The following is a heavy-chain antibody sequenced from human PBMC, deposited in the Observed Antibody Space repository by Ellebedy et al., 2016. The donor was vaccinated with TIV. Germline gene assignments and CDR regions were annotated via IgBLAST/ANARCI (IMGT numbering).Heavy chain of an antibody. CDR2: VSVYNGNT. Sequence: AASVKVSCKALGYTFSDYGITWVRQAPGQGLEWMGWVSVYNGNTNYAQKVRDRVTMTSDTSTNTAYMELTSLTSDDTAIYYCARDYGKYSLGSTFDSWGQGTLVTVSS. CDR3: ARDYGKYSLGSTFDS. J-gene: IGHJ4*02. CDR1: GYTFSDYG. V-gene: IGHV1-18*04. D-gene: IGHD4-11*01.